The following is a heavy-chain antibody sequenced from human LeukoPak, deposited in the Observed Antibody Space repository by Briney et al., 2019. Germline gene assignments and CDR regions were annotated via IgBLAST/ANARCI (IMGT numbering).Heavy chain of an antibody. D-gene: IGHD6-13*01. Sequence: PGGSLRLSCAASGFTFSNAWMSWVRQAPGKGLEWVGRIKSKTDGGTTDYAAPVKGRFTISRDDSKNTLYLQMNNLKTEDTAVYYCTTVFGIAAAGRGYYWGQGTLVTVSS. V-gene: IGHV3-15*01. J-gene: IGHJ4*02. CDR2: IKSKTDGGTT. CDR1: GFTFSNAW. CDR3: TTVFGIAAAGRGYY.